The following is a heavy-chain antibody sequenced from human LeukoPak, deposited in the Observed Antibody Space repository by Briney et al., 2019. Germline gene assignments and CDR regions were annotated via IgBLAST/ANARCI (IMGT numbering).Heavy chain of an antibody. CDR1: GYTFTSYA. Sequence: ASVKVSCKASGYTFTSYAMNWVRQAPGQGLEWMGWISAYNGNTNYAQKLQGRVTMTTDTSTSTAYMELRSLRSDDTAVYYCARIEKFWGGTTYYYYMDVWGKGTTVTVSS. CDR2: ISAYNGNT. V-gene: IGHV1-18*01. CDR3: ARIEKFWGGTTYYYYMDV. D-gene: IGHD3-16*01. J-gene: IGHJ6*03.